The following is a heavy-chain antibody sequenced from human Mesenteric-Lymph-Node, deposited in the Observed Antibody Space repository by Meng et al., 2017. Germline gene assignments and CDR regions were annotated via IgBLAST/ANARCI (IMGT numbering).Heavy chain of an antibody. V-gene: IGHV3-72*01. CDR1: GFSFSDHL. CDR3: TAGRGGSAPCDY. D-gene: IGHD1-1*01. Sequence: GESLKISCVASGFSFSDHLMDWVRQAPGEGLEWVGRSRSKISDYTTEYAASVRGRFTVSRDESKNVFYLQMNNLRSEDTGVYYCTAGRGGSAPCDYWGQGTLVTVSS. J-gene: IGHJ4*02. CDR2: SRSKISDYTT.